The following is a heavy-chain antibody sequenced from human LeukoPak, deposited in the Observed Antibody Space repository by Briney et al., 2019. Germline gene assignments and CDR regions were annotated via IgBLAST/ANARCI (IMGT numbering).Heavy chain of an antibody. Sequence: ASVKVSCKASGYTFTSYDINWVRQATGQGLEWMGWMNPNSGNTGYAQKFQGRVTMTRNTSISTAYMELSSLRSEDTAVYYCARTRGGYYDSSGLYYMDVWGKGTTVTVSS. CDR3: ARTRGGYYDSSGLYYMDV. CDR1: GYTFTSYD. CDR2: MNPNSGNT. D-gene: IGHD3-22*01. V-gene: IGHV1-8*01. J-gene: IGHJ6*03.